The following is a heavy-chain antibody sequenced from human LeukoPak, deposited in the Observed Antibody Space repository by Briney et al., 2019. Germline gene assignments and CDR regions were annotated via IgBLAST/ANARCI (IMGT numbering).Heavy chain of an antibody. CDR3: AAIVVVVAATPTRHFDY. V-gene: IGHV3-21*01. J-gene: IGHJ4*02. D-gene: IGHD2-15*01. Sequence: GGSLRLSCAASGFTFSSYSMNWVRQAPGKGLEWVSSISSSSSYIYYADSVKGRFTTSRDNAKNSLYLQMNSLRAEDTAVYYCAAIVVVVAATPTRHFDYWGQGTLVTVSS. CDR2: ISSSSSYI. CDR1: GFTFSSYS.